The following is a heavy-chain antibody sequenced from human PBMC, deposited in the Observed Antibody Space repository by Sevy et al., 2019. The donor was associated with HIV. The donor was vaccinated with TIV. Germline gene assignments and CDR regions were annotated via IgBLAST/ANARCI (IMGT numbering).Heavy chain of an antibody. CDR2: ISNDGSDK. CDR1: GFAFSRYG. D-gene: IGHD6-13*01. V-gene: IGHV3-30*18. J-gene: IGHJ6*01. Sequence: GGSLRLSCVASGFAFSRYGMHWVRQAPGKGLEWVALISNDGSDKNYGDSMKGRFTISRDNSRDTVYLQMNSLRAEDTAVYYCANSRGRFDGSSWIYYYYDIDVWGQRTTVTVSS. CDR3: ANSRGRFDGSSWIYYYYDIDV.